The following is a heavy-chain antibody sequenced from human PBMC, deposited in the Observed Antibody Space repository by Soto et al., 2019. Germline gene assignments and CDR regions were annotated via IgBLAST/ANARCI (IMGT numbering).Heavy chain of an antibody. Sequence: EVQLVESGGGLVQPGGSLRLSCAASGFTFSTYDINWVRQTPGKGLEWLSFIRSGSSAIYYAASVKGRFTISRDNAKNSLYLQMNSLRDEDTAVYYCVRDRAGGAFDIWGQGTMVTVSS. J-gene: IGHJ3*02. CDR3: VRDRAGGAFDI. D-gene: IGHD1-26*01. CDR2: IRSGSSAI. V-gene: IGHV3-48*02. CDR1: GFTFSTYD.